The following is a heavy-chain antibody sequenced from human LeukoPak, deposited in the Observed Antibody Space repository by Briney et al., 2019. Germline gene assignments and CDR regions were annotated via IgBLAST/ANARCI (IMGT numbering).Heavy chain of an antibody. D-gene: IGHD5-24*01. V-gene: IGHV3-43D*03. CDR2: IGWDGDAT. J-gene: IGHJ4*02. Sequence: GGSLRLSCAASGFTFHDYAMNWVRQPPGKGLEWVSLIGWDGDATYYADSVKGRFTISRDNSKNFLYLQMNSLRPEDTAFYYCAKGGDAYISKVSPFDYWGKETLVPVSS. CDR3: AKGGDAYISKVSPFDY. CDR1: GFTFHDYA.